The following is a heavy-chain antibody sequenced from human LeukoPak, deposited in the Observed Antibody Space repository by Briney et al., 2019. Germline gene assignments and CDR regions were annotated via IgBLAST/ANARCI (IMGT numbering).Heavy chain of an antibody. Sequence: GESLKISCKGSGYSFTSYWITWVRQMPGKGLEWMGRIDPSDSYTNYSPSFQGHVTISVEKSISTAYLQWSSLKASDTAMYYCVKTFDNWFDPWGQGTLVTVSS. J-gene: IGHJ5*02. V-gene: IGHV5-10-1*01. D-gene: IGHD3-9*01. CDR1: GYSFTSYW. CDR2: IDPSDSYT. CDR3: VKTFDNWFDP.